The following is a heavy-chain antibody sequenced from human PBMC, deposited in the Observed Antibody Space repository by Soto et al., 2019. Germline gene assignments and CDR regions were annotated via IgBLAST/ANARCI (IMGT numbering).Heavy chain of an antibody. CDR2: INHSGST. CDR1: GGSFSGYY. Sequence: QVQLQQWGAGLLKPSETLSLTCAVYGGSFSGYYWSWIRQPPGKGLEWIGEINHSGSTNYNPSLKSRVTISVDTSKNQFSLKLSSVTAADTAVYYCARALASSPGLWSFWGQGTLVTVSS. V-gene: IGHV4-34*01. D-gene: IGHD6-19*01. J-gene: IGHJ4*02. CDR3: ARALASSPGLWSF.